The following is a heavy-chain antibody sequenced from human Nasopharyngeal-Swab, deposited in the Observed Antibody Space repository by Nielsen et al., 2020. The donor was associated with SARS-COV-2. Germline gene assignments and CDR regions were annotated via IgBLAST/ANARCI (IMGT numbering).Heavy chain of an antibody. CDR1: GGSISSYY. D-gene: IGHD6-19*01. CDR2: IYYSGST. J-gene: IGHJ4*02. V-gene: IGHV4-59*01. CDR3: ARVGQWLVRPGYYFDY. Sequence: SETLSLTCTVSGGSISSYYWSWIRQPPGKGLEWIGYIYYSGSTNYNPSLKSRVTISVDTSKNQFSLKLSSVTAADTAVYYCARVGQWLVRPGYYFDYWGQGTLVTVSS.